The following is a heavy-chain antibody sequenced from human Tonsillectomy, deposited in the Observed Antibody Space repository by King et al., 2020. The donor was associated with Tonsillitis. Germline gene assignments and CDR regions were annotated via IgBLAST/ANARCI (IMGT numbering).Heavy chain of an antibody. D-gene: IGHD4-17*01. CDR3: ARAVPTVTPLGY. CDR2: ISGDGSST. Sequence: VQLVESGGGLVQPGGSLRLSCAASGFTFSSTWMHWVRQAPGKGLVWVSRISGDGSSTTYADSVKGRFTISRDNAKKTLYLHMNSLGHEETAVYYCARAVPTVTPLGYWGQGTLVTVSS. J-gene: IGHJ4*02. V-gene: IGHV3-74*01. CDR1: GFTFSSTW.